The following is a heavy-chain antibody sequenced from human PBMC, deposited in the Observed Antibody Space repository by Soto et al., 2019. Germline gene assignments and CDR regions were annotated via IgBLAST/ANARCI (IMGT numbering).Heavy chain of an antibody. CDR1: GFTFSTYW. Sequence: PGGSLRLSCAASGFTFSTYWMSWVRQAPGKGPEWVAIITGEGSEKNYWASAKNRITVSRDIAKKSLYLQMTSLGAVYTAVCYCARAYCYIYFWGQGALVTVSS. CDR3: ARAYCYIYF. CDR2: ITGEGSEK. D-gene: IGHD2-8*02. J-gene: IGHJ4*02. V-gene: IGHV3-7*04.